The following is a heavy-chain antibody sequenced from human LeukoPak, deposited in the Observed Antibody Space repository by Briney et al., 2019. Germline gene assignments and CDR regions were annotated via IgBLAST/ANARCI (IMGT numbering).Heavy chain of an antibody. CDR3: ARGGYCTTTSCYLAWFDP. V-gene: IGHV5-51*01. J-gene: IGHJ5*02. CDR2: IYPDDSDT. Sequence: GESLKISCKGSGYGFTNYWIGWVRQMPGKGLELMGIIYPDDSDTRYSPSFQGQVTISADKSISTAYLQWSSLKASDTAIYYCARGGYCTTTSCYLAWFDPWGQGTLVTVSS. D-gene: IGHD2-2*01. CDR1: GYGFTNYW.